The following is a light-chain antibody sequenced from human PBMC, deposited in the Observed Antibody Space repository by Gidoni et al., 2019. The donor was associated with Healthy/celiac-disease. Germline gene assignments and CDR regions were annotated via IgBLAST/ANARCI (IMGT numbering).Light chain of an antibody. V-gene: IGKV3-11*01. CDR2: DAS. CDR3: QQRSNWPLT. CDR1: QSVRSY. J-gene: IGKJ4*01. Sequence: EFVLTHSPATLSLSPGARATLSCRASQSVRSYLSWYQQKPGQAPRLLIYDASNRVTGITARFSGSGSGTDFTVTISRLEPEEFAVYYCQQRSNWPLTFGGGTKVEIK.